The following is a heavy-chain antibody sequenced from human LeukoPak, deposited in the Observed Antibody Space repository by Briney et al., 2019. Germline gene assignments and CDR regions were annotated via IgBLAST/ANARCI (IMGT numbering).Heavy chain of an antibody. D-gene: IGHD5-24*01. J-gene: IGHJ3*02. Sequence: GGSLRLSCAASGFTFTNYAMSWVRQAPGKGLEWVSTISPSGGDTYYADSVKGRFTISKDISKNTLFLQMNSLRAEDTAVYYCARRAYNWGAFDIWGQGTMVTVSS. CDR1: GFTFTNYA. V-gene: IGHV3-23*01. CDR2: ISPSGGDT. CDR3: ARRAYNWGAFDI.